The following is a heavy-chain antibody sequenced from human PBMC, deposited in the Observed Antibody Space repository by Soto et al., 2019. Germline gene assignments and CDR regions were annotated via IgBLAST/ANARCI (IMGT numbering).Heavy chain of an antibody. V-gene: IGHV4-59*01. J-gene: IGHJ5*02. CDR2: ISHSGRA. CDR1: GGSISSYY. D-gene: IGHD6-19*01. Sequence: QVQLQESGPGLVKPSETLSLTCTVSGGSISSYYWTWIRQTPGKGLEWIGYISHSGRANYNPSLKSRVTISVDTSKNQFSLKVTSVTAADTAVYYCATERSGGVWFDPWGQGTLVTVSS. CDR3: ATERSGGVWFDP.